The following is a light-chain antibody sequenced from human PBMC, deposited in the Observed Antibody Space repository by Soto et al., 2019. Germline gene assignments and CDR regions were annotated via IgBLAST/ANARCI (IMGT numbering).Light chain of an antibody. CDR3: MQSLIPPQT. CDR1: QSLLHANRRNY. CDR2: LGS. J-gene: IGKJ4*01. V-gene: IGKV2-28*01. Sequence: DIVMTQSPLSLPVTPGESASISCRSSQSLLHANRRNYLDWYLQKPGQSPQLLIYLGSGRASGVPDRFSGSGSGTYFTLRINRVEAEDVGLYYCMQSLIPPQTFGGGTRMEIK.